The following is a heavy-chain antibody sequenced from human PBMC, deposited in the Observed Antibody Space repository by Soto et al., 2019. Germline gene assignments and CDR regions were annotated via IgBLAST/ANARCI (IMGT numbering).Heavy chain of an antibody. V-gene: IGHV1-69*13. Sequence: ASVKVSCKASGGTFSSYAISWVRQAPGQGLEWMGGIIPIFGTANYAQKFQGRVTITADESTSTAYMELSSLRSEDTAVYYCVRGRYCSGGSCYFNMGFDYWGQGTLVTVSS. CDR3: VRGRYCSGGSCYFNMGFDY. D-gene: IGHD2-15*01. CDR1: GGTFSSYA. J-gene: IGHJ4*02. CDR2: IIPIFGTA.